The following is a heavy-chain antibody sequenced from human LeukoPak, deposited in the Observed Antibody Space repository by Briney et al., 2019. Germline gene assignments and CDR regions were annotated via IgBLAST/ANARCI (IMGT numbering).Heavy chain of an antibody. CDR2: ISSSGSTI. CDR3: AELGITMIGGV. D-gene: IGHD3-10*02. CDR1: GFTFSSYE. Sequence: GGSLRLSCAASGFTFSSYEMNWGRQAPGKGLEWVSYISSSGSTIYYADSVKGRFTISRDNAKNSLYLQMNSLRAEDTTVYYCAELGITMIGGVWGKGTTVTISS. J-gene: IGHJ6*04. V-gene: IGHV3-48*03.